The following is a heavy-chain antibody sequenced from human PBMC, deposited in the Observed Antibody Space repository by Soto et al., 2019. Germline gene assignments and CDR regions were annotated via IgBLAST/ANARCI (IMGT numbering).Heavy chain of an antibody. V-gene: IGHV4-4*02. D-gene: IGHD3-22*01. CDR2: IYHSGST. Sequence: SETLSLTCAVSGGSISSSNWWSWVRQPPGKGLEWIGEIYHSGSTNYNPSLKSRVTISVDKSKNQFSLKLSSVTAADTAVYYCARGTNYYDSSGRFDYWGQGTLVTVSS. CDR3: ARGTNYYDSSGRFDY. J-gene: IGHJ4*02. CDR1: GGSISSSNW.